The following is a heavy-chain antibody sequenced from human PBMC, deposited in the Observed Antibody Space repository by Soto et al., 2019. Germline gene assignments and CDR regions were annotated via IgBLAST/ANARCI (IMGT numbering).Heavy chain of an antibody. J-gene: IGHJ6*03. D-gene: IGHD3-10*01. V-gene: IGHV3-21*01. CDR1: GSTFSSYS. Sequence: GGSLRLSCAASGSTFSSYSMNWVRQAPGKGLEWVSSISSSSSYIYYADSVKGRFTISRDNAKNSLYLQMNSLRAEDTAVYYCARDYYGSADDYYYYYMDVWGKGTTVTVSS. CDR3: ARDYYGSADDYYYYYMDV. CDR2: ISSSSSYI.